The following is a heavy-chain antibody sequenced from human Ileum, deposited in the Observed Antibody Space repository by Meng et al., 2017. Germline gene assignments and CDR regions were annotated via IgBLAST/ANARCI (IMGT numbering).Heavy chain of an antibody. D-gene: IGHD1-14*01. CDR1: GVSVNSGFYY. CDR2: FHHSGSA. Sequence: VPLQHSGPGLVRPSETLSLTCTVSGVSVNSGFYYWNWVRQPPGKGLEFIGSFHHSGSAHYNASLEGRVTMSLDTSKNQFSLRLTSVTAADSALYYCTGGPDSAKSGYWGQGTLVTVSS. J-gene: IGHJ4*02. CDR3: TGGPDSAKSGY. V-gene: IGHV4-61*01.